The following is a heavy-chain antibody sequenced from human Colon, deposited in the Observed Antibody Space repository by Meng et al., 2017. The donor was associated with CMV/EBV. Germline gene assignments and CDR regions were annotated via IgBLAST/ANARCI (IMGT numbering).Heavy chain of an antibody. CDR3: AKDWSGGSCFDY. Sequence: CKASGSTFPASIIHWVRQAPGQGLEWMGRINPKSGDTRYAHNFQGRATLTRDTSITTAYMELTGLTSNDTAIYYCAKDWSGGSCFDYWGQGTLVTVSS. CDR1: GSTFPASI. D-gene: IGHD2-15*01. CDR2: INPKSGDT. V-gene: IGHV1-2*06. J-gene: IGHJ4*02.